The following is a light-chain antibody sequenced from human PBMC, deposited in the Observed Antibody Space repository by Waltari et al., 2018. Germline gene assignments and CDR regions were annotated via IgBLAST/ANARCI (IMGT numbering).Light chain of an antibody. CDR1: SIRRYY. CDR2: GQA. V-gene: IGLV3-19*01. J-gene: IGLJ3*02. Sequence: SSELTQDPAVSVALGQTVSITCQGESIRRYYASWYQQRPGQAPRLILYGQANRPSGIPDRFSGATSGNTASLTITGAQAEDEADYYCLSRDTTSTRVFGGGTRLTV. CDR3: LSRDTTSTRV.